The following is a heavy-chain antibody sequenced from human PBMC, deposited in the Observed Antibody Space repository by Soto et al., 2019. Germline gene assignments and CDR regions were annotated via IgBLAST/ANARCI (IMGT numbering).Heavy chain of an antibody. J-gene: IGHJ3*02. D-gene: IGHD6-13*01. CDR3: AKDMYGSWYGAFDI. Sequence: GGSLRLSCAASGFTFDDYAMHWVRQAPGKGLEWVSGISWNSGSIGYADSVKGRFTISRDNAKNSLYLQMNSLRAEDTALYYCAKDMYGSWYGAFDIWGQGTMVTVSS. CDR1: GFTFDDYA. CDR2: ISWNSGSI. V-gene: IGHV3-9*01.